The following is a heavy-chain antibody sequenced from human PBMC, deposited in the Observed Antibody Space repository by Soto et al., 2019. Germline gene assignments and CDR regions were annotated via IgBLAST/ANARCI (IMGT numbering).Heavy chain of an antibody. V-gene: IGHV3-30-3*01. CDR2: ISYDGSNK. J-gene: IGHJ6*02. Sequence: QVQLVESGGGVVQPGRSLRLSCAASGFTFSSYAMHWVRQAPGKGLEWVAVISYDGSNKYYADSVKGRFTISRDNSKNTLYLQMNSLRAEDTAVYYCARDLSISWKGGLWEASGGMDVWGQGTTVTVSS. CDR1: GFTFSSYA. CDR3: ARDLSISWKGGLWEASGGMDV. D-gene: IGHD3-3*02.